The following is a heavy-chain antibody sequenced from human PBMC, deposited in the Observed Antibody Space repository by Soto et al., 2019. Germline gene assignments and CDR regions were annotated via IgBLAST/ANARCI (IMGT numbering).Heavy chain of an antibody. CDR3: ARESWFGVNNWFDP. V-gene: IGHV4-30-2*01. D-gene: IGHD3-10*01. J-gene: IGHJ5*02. CDR2: IYHSGST. Sequence: SETLSLTCAVSGGSISSGGYSGSWIRQPPGKGLEWIGYIYHSGSTYYNPSLKSRVTISVDRSKNQFSLKLSSVTAADTAVYYCARESWFGVNNWFDPWGQGTLVTVSS. CDR1: GGSISSGGYS.